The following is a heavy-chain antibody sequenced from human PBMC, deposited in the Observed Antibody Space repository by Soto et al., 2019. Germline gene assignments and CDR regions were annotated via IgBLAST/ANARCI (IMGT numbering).Heavy chain of an antibody. Sequence: LSLTCTVSGGSISSGGYYWSWIRQHPGNGLEGIGYIYYSGSTYYNPSLKSRVTISVDTSKNQFSLKLSSVTAADTAVYYCARAENYTHYYDSSGYYYPNWFDPWGQGTLVTVSS. J-gene: IGHJ5*02. CDR3: ARAENYTHYYDSSGYYYPNWFDP. V-gene: IGHV4-31*03. CDR2: IYYSGST. CDR1: GGSISSGGYY. D-gene: IGHD3-22*01.